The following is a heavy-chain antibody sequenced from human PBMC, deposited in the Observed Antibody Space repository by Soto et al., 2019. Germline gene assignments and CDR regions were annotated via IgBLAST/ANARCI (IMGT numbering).Heavy chain of an antibody. D-gene: IGHD3-10*01. CDR3: ARVWSYYGSGSYYTSYYFDY. CDR1: GYTFTSYY. V-gene: IGHV1-46*01. J-gene: IGHJ4*02. Sequence: WASVKVSCKASGYTFTSYYMHWVRQAPGQGLEWMGIINPSGGSTSYAQKFQGRVTMTRDTSTSTVYMELSSLRSEDTAVYYCARVWSYYGSGSYYTSYYFDYWGQGNLVTVSS. CDR2: INPSGGST.